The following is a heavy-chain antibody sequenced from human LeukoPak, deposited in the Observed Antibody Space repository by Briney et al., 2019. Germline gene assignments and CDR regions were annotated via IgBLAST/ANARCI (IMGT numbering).Heavy chain of an antibody. J-gene: IGHJ4*02. V-gene: IGHV3-13*04. Sequence: GGSLRLSCAASGFTSSAYDMHWVRHITGGGLEWVSTSGTVGDTFYSDSVKGRFTISRENAKNSVHLQMNSLRVEDSAIYFCVRAAMPYIINGRRFDYWGQGTLVTVSS. CDR3: VRAAMPYIINGRRFDY. CDR2: SGTVGDT. CDR1: GFTSSAYD. D-gene: IGHD2-2*01.